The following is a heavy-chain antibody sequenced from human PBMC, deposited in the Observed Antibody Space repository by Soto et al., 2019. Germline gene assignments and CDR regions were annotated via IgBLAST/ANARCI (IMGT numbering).Heavy chain of an antibody. J-gene: IGHJ4*02. D-gene: IGHD6-13*01. CDR2: IYYSGST. CDR3: ARGQGSNSWLDY. V-gene: IGHV4-61*03. Sequence: PSETLSLTCTVSGGSISSGGYYWSWIRQPPGKGLEWIGYIYYSGSTNYNPSLKSRVTISVDTSKNHFSLKLSSVTAADTAVYYCARGQGSNSWLDYWGQGTLVTVSS. CDR1: GGSISSGGYY.